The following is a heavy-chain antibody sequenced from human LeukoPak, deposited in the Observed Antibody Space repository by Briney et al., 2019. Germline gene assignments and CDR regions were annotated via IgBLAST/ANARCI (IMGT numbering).Heavy chain of an antibody. CDR3: ATGNRHDYGDYFDY. Sequence: GGSLRLSCAASGFTVSSNYMSWVRQAPGKGLEWVSAIYSGGSTYYADSVKGRFTISRDNSKNTLYLQMNSLRAEDTAVYYCATGNRHDYGDYFDYWGQGTLVTVSS. CDR1: GFTVSSNY. CDR2: IYSGGST. V-gene: IGHV3-53*01. D-gene: IGHD4-17*01. J-gene: IGHJ4*02.